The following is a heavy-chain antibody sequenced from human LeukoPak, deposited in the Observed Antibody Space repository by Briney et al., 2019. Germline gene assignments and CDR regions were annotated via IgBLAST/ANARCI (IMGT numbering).Heavy chain of an antibody. CDR1: EFSVGSNY. CDR3: AELGITMIGGV. Sequence: GGSLGLSCAASEFSVGSNYMTWVRQAPGKGLEWVSYISSSGSTIYYADSVKGRFTISRDNAKNSLYLQMNSLRAEDTAVYYCAELGITMIGGVWGKGTTVTISS. D-gene: IGHD3-10*02. CDR2: ISSSGSTI. J-gene: IGHJ6*04. V-gene: IGHV3-48*03.